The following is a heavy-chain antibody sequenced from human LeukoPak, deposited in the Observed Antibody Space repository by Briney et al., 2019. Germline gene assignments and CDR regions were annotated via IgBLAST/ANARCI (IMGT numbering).Heavy chain of an antibody. J-gene: IGHJ4*02. CDR2: ISSSSSYI. Sequence: GGSLRLSCAASGFTFSSYSMNWVRQAPGQGLEWVSSISSSSSYIYYADSVKGRFTISRDNAKNSLYLQMNSLRAEDTAVYYCAKDRGFGVFFQYYFDYWGQGTLVTVSS. CDR1: GFTFSSYS. D-gene: IGHD3-10*01. CDR3: AKDRGFGVFFQYYFDY. V-gene: IGHV3-21*01.